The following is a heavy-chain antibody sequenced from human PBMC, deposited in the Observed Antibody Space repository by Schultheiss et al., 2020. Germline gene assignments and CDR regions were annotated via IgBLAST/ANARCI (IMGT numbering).Heavy chain of an antibody. CDR2: IYPGDSDT. D-gene: IGHD2-2*01. J-gene: IGHJ3*02. Sequence: GGSLRLSCKGSGYSFTSYWIGWVRQMPGKGLEWMGIIYPGDSDTRYSPSFQGQVTISADKSISTAYLQWSSLKASDTAMYYCASLGYCSSTSCHGAFDIWGQGTMVTVSS. CDR3: ASLGYCSSTSCHGAFDI. CDR1: GYSFTSYW. V-gene: IGHV5-51*01.